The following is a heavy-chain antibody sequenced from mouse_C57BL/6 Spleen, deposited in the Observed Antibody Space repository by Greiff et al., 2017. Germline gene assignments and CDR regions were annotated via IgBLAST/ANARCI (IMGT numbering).Heavy chain of an antibody. V-gene: IGHV1-15*01. CDR3: TISGGYYGSSRYYAMDY. CDR2: IDPETGGT. CDR1: GYTFTDYE. J-gene: IGHJ4*01. D-gene: IGHD1-1*01. Sequence: QVQLKESGAELVRPGASVTLSCKASGYTFTDYEMHWVKQTPVHGLEWIGAIDPETGGTAYNQKFTGKAILTADKSSSTAYRELRSLTSEDSAVYYCTISGGYYGSSRYYAMDYWGQGTSVTVSS.